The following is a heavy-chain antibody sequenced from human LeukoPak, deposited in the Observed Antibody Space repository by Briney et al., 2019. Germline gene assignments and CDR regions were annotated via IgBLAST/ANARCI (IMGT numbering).Heavy chain of an antibody. V-gene: IGHV4-4*07. Sequence: PSETLSLTCTVSGGSISSYYWSWIRQPAGKGLEWIGRIYTSGSTNYNPSLKSRVTMSVDTSKNQFSLKLSSVTAADTAVYYCARVYCSSTSCSWYFDLWGRGTLVTVSS. CDR1: GGSISSYY. CDR2: IYTSGST. J-gene: IGHJ2*01. D-gene: IGHD2-2*01. CDR3: ARVYCSSTSCSWYFDL.